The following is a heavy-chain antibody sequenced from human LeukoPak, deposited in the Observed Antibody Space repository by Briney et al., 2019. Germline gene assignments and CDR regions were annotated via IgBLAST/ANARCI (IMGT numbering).Heavy chain of an antibody. D-gene: IGHD1-26*01. V-gene: IGHV1-46*01. CDR1: GYTFTSYY. CDR2: INPSGGST. CDR3: ARFGGLVVGAPDPFDY. J-gene: IGHJ4*02. Sequence: GASVKVSCKASGYTFTSYYMHWVRQAPGQGLAWMGIINPSGGSTSYAQKFQGRVTMTRDMSTSTVYMELSSLRSEDTAVYYCARFGGLVVGAPDPFDYWSQGTLVTVSS.